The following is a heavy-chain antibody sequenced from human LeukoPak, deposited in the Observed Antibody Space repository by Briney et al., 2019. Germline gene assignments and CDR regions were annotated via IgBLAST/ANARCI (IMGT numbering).Heavy chain of an antibody. CDR1: GYTFTGYY. CDR3: ARVSGSRGLPAAMLGNSWYDGYYFDY. V-gene: IGHV1-2*02. J-gene: IGHJ4*02. CDR2: INPNSGGT. Sequence: ASVKVSCKASGYTFTGYYMHWVRQAPGQGLEWMGWINPNSGGTNYAQKFQGRVTMTRDTSISTAYMELSRLRSDDTAVYYCARVSGSRGLPAAMLGNSWYDGYYFDYWGQGTLVTVSS. D-gene: IGHD2-2*01.